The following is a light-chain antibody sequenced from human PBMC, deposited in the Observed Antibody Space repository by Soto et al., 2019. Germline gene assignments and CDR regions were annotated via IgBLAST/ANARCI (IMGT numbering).Light chain of an antibody. CDR2: DNN. CDR1: SSNIGNNY. Sequence: PGQKVTISCSGSSSNIGNNYVSWYQQLPGTAPKLLIYDNNKRPSGIPDRFSGSKSGTSATLGITGLQTGDEADYYCGTWDSSLSAVAFGGGTKVTVL. V-gene: IGLV1-51*01. CDR3: GTWDSSLSAVA. J-gene: IGLJ2*01.